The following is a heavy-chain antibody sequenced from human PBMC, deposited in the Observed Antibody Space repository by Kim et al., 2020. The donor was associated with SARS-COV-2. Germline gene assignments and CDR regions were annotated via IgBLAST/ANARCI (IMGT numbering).Heavy chain of an antibody. D-gene: IGHD5-18*01. V-gene: IGHV3-53*01. Sequence: SVKGRFTISRDNSKNTLYLQMNSLRAEDTAVYYCATERGYGYVDYWGQGTLVTVSS. J-gene: IGHJ4*02. CDR3: ATERGYGYVDY.